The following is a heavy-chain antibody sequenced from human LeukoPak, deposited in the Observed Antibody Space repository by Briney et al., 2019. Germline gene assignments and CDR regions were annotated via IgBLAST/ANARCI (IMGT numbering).Heavy chain of an antibody. CDR3: ARKGGYSGYDWFDP. J-gene: IGHJ5*02. Sequence: SETLSLTCTVSGGSISSYYWSWIQQPPGKGLEWIGYIYYSGSTNYNPSLKSRVTISVDTSKNQFSLKLSSVTAADTAVYYCARKGGYSGYDWFDPWGQGTLVTVSS. D-gene: IGHD5-12*01. CDR2: IYYSGST. CDR1: GGSISSYY. V-gene: IGHV4-59*01.